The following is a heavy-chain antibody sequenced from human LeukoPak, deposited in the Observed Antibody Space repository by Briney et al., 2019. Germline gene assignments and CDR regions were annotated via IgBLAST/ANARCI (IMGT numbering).Heavy chain of an antibody. Sequence: SETLSLTCAVYGGSFSGYYWSWIRQPPGKGLEWIGEINHSGSTNYNPSLKSRVTISVDTSKNQFSLKLSSVTAADTAVYYCAGGRRQATVTTICYFDYWGQGTLVTVSS. CDR1: GGSFSGYY. D-gene: IGHD4-17*01. J-gene: IGHJ4*02. CDR3: AGGRRQATVTTICYFDY. CDR2: INHSGST. V-gene: IGHV4-34*01.